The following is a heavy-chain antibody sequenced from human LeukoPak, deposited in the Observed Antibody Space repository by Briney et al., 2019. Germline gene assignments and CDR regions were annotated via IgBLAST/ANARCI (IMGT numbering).Heavy chain of an antibody. CDR2: IYYSGST. J-gene: IGHJ4*01. CDR1: GGSISGYY. D-gene: IGHD1-14*01. V-gene: IGHV4-59*08. Sequence: PSETLSLTCTVSGGSISGYYWSCLRQPPGKGLVWFGYIYYSGSTNYNPSLKSRVTMSVDTSKNQFSLRLSSVTAADTAIYYCARQAANRRYFDYWGHGTLVTVSS. CDR3: ARQAANRRYFDY.